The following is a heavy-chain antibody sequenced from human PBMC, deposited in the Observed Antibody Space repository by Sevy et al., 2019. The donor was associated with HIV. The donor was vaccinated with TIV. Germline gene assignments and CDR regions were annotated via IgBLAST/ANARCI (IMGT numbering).Heavy chain of an antibody. Sequence: GGSLRLSCAASGFTFSTYDIHWVRQAPGKGLEWVAIISYDGNYTEYADSVRGRFSMSRDNSKNTVYLQMNGLSIDDTAVYYCAKNRPPGGSYFSRHAMDVWGRGTTVTVSS. CDR1: GFTFSTYD. D-gene: IGHD3-16*01. CDR2: ISYDGNYT. V-gene: IGHV3-30*18. CDR3: AKNRPPGGSYFSRHAMDV. J-gene: IGHJ6*02.